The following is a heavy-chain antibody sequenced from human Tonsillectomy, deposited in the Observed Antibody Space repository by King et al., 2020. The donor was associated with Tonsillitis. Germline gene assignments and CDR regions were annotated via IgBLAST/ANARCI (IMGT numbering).Heavy chain of an antibody. J-gene: IGHJ4*02. CDR3: AKDRGWIAAPDV. CDR1: RFTFSSSG. CDR2: ISHDGSEK. D-gene: IGHD6-13*01. Sequence: QVQLVESGGGLVQPGRSLRLSCAGSRFTFSSSGMHWVRQAPGKGLEWVAVISHDGSEKYYADSVKGRFTISRDNSKNALYLQMNSLRPEDSALYYCAKDRGWIAAPDVWGQGTLVTVTS. V-gene: IGHV3-30*18.